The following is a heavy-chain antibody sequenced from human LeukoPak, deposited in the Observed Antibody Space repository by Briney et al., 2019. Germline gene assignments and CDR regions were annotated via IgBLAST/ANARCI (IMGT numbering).Heavy chain of an antibody. D-gene: IGHD6-13*01. J-gene: IGHJ6*02. CDR3: ASMYSKRPYYYYGMDA. CDR1: GGSFSGYY. V-gene: IGHV4-34*01. CDR2: INHSGST. Sequence: SETLSLTCAVYGGSFSGYYWSWIRQPPGKGLEWIGEINHSGSTNYNPSLKSRVTISVDTSKNQFSLKLSSVTAADTAVYYCASMYSKRPYYYYGMDAWGQGTTVTVSS.